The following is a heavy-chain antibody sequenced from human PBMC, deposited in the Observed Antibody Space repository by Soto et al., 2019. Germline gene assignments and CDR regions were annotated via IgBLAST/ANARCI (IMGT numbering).Heavy chain of an antibody. CDR2: IIPIFGTA. V-gene: IGHV1-69*13. CDR1: GGTFSSYA. Sequence: SVKVSCKASGGTFSSYAISWVRQAPGQGLEWMGGIIPIFGTANYAQKFQGRVTITADESTSTAYMELSSLRSEDTAVYYCARQHYFWSGYPHRRYAFDIWGQGTMVTVSS. D-gene: IGHD3-3*01. J-gene: IGHJ3*02. CDR3: ARQHYFWSGYPHRRYAFDI.